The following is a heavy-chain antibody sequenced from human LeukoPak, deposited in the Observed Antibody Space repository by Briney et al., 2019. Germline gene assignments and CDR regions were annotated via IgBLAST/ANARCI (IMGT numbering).Heavy chain of an antibody. CDR2: IWSDGTEK. CDR1: GFTFSSHA. Sequence: AGGSLRLSCAASGFTFSSHAMNWVRQAPGKGLEWVAVIWSDGTEKYYADAVKGRFTISRDNSRNTLYLQMNSLRGEDTAVYYCAKDAQRGFDYSNSLEYWGQGTLVTVSS. CDR3: AKDAQRGFDYSNSLEY. V-gene: IGHV3-33*06. D-gene: IGHD4-11*01. J-gene: IGHJ4*02.